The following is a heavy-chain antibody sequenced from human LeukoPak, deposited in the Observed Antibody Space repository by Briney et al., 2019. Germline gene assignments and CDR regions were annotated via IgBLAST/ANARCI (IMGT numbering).Heavy chain of an antibody. CDR3: ASGVLGYCSGGSCP. J-gene: IGHJ5*02. D-gene: IGHD2-15*01. V-gene: IGHV3-48*03. Sequence: GGSLRLSCAASGFTFSSYEMNWVRQAPGKGLEWVSYISSSDSTIYYADSVKGRFTISRDNAKNSLYLQMNSLRAEDTAVYYCASGVLGYCSGGSCPWGQGTLVTVSS. CDR2: ISSSDSTI. CDR1: GFTFSSYE.